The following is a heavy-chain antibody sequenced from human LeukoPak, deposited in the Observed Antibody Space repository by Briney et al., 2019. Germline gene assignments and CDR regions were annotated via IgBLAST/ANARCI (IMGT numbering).Heavy chain of an antibody. CDR1: GYTFTGYY. J-gene: IGHJ5*02. Sequence: GASVKVSCKASGYTFTGYYMPWVRQAPGQGLEWMGWINPNSGGTNYAQKFQGWVTMTRDTSISTAYMELSRLRSDDTAAYYCARDSIAAAEDYNWFDPWGQGTLVTVSS. CDR3: ARDSIAAAEDYNWFDP. V-gene: IGHV1-2*04. CDR2: INPNSGGT. D-gene: IGHD6-13*01.